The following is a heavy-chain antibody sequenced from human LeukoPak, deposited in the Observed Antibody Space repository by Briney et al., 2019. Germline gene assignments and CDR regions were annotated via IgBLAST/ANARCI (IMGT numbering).Heavy chain of an antibody. J-gene: IGHJ3*02. D-gene: IGHD3-10*01. V-gene: IGHV4-59*12. CDR1: DGSISSYY. CDR2: TYYSGST. CDR3: ASHGSGAFGFDI. Sequence: PSETLSLTCTVSDGSISSYYWSWIRQPPGKGLEWIGYTYYSGSTNYNPSLKSRVTISVDMSKNQFSLKLSSVAAADTAVYYCASHGSGAFGFDIWGQGTMVTVSS.